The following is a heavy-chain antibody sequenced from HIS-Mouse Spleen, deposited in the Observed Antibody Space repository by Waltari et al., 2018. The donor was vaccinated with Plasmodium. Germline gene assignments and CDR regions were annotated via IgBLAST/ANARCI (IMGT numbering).Heavy chain of an antibody. J-gene: IGHJ4*02. D-gene: IGHD6-13*01. V-gene: IGHV3-30*18. CDR2: ISYDGSNK. CDR1: GFTFSSLG. CDR3: AKDRRSSSWYVDY. Sequence: QVQLVESGGGVVQPGRSMRLSCAASGFTFSSLGMHWVARAPGKGLEWVAVISYDGSNKYYADSVKGRFTISRDNSKNTLYLQMNSLRAEDTAVYYCAKDRRSSSWYVDYWGQGTLVTVSS.